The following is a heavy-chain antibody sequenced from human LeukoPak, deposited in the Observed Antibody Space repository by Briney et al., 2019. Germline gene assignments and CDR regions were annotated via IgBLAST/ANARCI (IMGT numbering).Heavy chain of an antibody. CDR3: AGDMVVVVVAATHSWFDP. V-gene: IGHV3-21*01. CDR2: ISSSSSYI. D-gene: IGHD2-15*01. CDR1: GFTFSGYS. J-gene: IGHJ5*02. Sequence: PGGSLRLSCAASGFTFSGYSMNWVRQAPGKGLEWVSSISSSSSYIYYADSVKGRFTISRDNAKNSLYLQMNSLRAEDTAVYYCAGDMVVVVVAATHSWFDPWGQGTLVTVSS.